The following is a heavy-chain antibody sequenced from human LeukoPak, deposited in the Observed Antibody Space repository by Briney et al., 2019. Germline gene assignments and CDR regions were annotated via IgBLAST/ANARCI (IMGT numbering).Heavy chain of an antibody. CDR2: INHSGST. V-gene: IGHV4-34*01. CDR1: GGSFSGYY. CDR3: ARGRSSWSSGTWFDP. Sequence: SETLSLTCAVYGGSFSGYYWSWIRQPPGKGLEWIGEINHSGSTNYNPSLESRVTISVDTSKNQFSLKLSSVTAADTAVYYCARGRSSWSSGTWFDPWGQGTLVTVSS. J-gene: IGHJ5*02. D-gene: IGHD6-13*01.